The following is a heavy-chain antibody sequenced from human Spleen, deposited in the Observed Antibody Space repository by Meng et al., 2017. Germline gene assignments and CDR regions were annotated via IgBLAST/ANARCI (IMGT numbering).Heavy chain of an antibody. J-gene: IGHJ6*02. CDR2: ISAYNGNT. Sequence: GESLKISCKASGYTFTSYGISWVRQAPGQWLEWMGWISAYNGNTNYAQKLQGRVTMTTDTSTSTAYMELRSLRSDDTAVYYCARGRVRGVIKPSSYGMDVWGQGTTVTVSS. CDR3: ARGRVRGVIKPSSYGMDV. CDR1: GYTFTSYG. V-gene: IGHV1-18*01. D-gene: IGHD3-10*01.